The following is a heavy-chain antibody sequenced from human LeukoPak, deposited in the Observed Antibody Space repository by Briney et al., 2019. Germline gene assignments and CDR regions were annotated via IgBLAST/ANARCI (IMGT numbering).Heavy chain of an antibody. CDR1: GYTFTSYA. D-gene: IGHD6-13*01. Sequence: EASVKVSCKASGYTFTSYAMNWVRQAPGQGLEWMGWINTNTGNPTYAQGFTGRFVFSLDTSVSTAYLQISSLKAEDTAVYYCARIRQWAAAVEIGYWGQGTLVTVSS. CDR3: ARIRQWAAAVEIGY. CDR2: INTNTGNP. V-gene: IGHV7-4-1*02. J-gene: IGHJ4*02.